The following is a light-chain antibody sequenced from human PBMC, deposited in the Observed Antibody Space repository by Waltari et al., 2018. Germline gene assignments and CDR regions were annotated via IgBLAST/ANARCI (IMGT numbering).Light chain of an antibody. V-gene: IGLV3-19*01. CDR1: SLLRYY. CDR3: LSRDTTSTRV. J-gene: IGLJ3*02. Sequence: SSELTQDPAVSVALGQTVSITCQGDSLLRYYASWYQQRPGQAPILILYGQDNRPSGIPDRFSGSTSGNTASLTITGAQAEDEADYYCLSRDTTSTRVFGEGTRLTV. CDR2: GQD.